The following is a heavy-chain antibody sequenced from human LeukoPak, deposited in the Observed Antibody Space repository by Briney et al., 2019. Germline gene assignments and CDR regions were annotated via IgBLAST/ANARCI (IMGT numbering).Heavy chain of an antibody. V-gene: IGHV4-4*02. Sequence: SETLSLTCAVSGGSISSSNWWSWVRQLPGKGLEWIGEIYRSGSTNYNPSLKSRVTISVDKSKNQFSLKLSSVTAADTAVYYCARGRIVVVIPDAFDIWGQGTMVTVSS. D-gene: IGHD3-22*01. CDR3: ARGRIVVVIPDAFDI. J-gene: IGHJ3*02. CDR2: IYRSGST. CDR1: GGSISSSNW.